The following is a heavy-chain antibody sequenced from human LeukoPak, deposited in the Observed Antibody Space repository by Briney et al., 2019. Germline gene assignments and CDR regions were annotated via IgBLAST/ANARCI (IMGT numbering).Heavy chain of an antibody. V-gene: IGHV4-39*07. CDR3: ARVYYDFWSGYSPSYYFDY. J-gene: IGHJ4*02. CDR1: GGSISSSSYY. CDR2: IYYSGST. D-gene: IGHD3-3*01. Sequence: PSETLSLTCTVSGGSISSSSYYWGWIRQPPGKGLEWIGSIYYSGSTYYNPSLKSRVTISVDTSKNQFSLKLSSVTAADTAVYYCARVYYDFWSGYSPSYYFDYWGQGTLVTVSS.